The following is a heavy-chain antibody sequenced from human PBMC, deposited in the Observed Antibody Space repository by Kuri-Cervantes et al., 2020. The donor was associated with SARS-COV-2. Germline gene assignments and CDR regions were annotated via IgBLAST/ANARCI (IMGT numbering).Heavy chain of an antibody. D-gene: IGHD6-13*01. CDR1: GFTFSSYS. CDR2: ISSSSSYI. Sequence: GESLKISCAASGFTFSSYSMNWVRQAPGKGLEWVSSISSSSSYIYYADSVKGRFTISRDNSKNSLYLQMNSLRAEDTALYYCAKDMSIGAAAGTHDYYMDAWGKGTTVTVSS. J-gene: IGHJ6*03. V-gene: IGHV3-21*04. CDR3: AKDMSIGAAAGTHDYYMDA.